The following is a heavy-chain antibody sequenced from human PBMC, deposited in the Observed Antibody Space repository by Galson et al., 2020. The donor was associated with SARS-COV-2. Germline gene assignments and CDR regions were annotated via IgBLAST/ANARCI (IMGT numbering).Heavy chain of an antibody. D-gene: IGHD3-22*01. CDR2: ISWNSGSI. V-gene: IGHV3-9*01. Sequence: GGSLRLSCAASGFTFDDYAMHWVRHAPGKGLEWVSGISWNSGSIGYADSVKGRFTISRDNAKNSLYLQMNSLRAEDTALYYCAKAGEYYYDSTIGAFDIWGQGTMVTVSS. CDR1: GFTFDDYA. J-gene: IGHJ3*02. CDR3: AKAGEYYYDSTIGAFDI.